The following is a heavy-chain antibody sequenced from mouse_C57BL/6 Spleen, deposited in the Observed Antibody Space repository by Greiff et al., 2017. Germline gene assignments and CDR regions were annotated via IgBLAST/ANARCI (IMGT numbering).Heavy chain of an antibody. D-gene: IGHD1-1*01. CDR2: INPNNGGT. Sequence: VQLQQSGPELVKPGASVKISCKASGYTFTDYYMNWVKQSHGKSLEWIGDINPNNGGTSYNQKFKGKATLTVDKSSSTAYMELRSLTSEDSAVYYCARYGNLSYYYGHYFDYWGQGTTRTGSS. J-gene: IGHJ2*01. CDR3: ARYGNLSYYYGHYFDY. V-gene: IGHV1-26*01. CDR1: GYTFTDYY.